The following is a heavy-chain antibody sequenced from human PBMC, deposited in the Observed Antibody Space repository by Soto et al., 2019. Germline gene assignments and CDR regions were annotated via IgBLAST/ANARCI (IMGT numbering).Heavy chain of an antibody. D-gene: IGHD2-15*01. Sequence: KTSETLSLTCAVSGYSINSGYYWGWIRQPPGKGLEWIGSIYHSGSTYYNPSLKSRVTISVDTSKNQFSLKLSSVTAADTAVYYCARVVYSFLNWFDPWGQGTLVTVSS. CDR1: GYSINSGYY. CDR3: ARVVYSFLNWFDP. V-gene: IGHV4-38-2*01. CDR2: IYHSGST. J-gene: IGHJ5*02.